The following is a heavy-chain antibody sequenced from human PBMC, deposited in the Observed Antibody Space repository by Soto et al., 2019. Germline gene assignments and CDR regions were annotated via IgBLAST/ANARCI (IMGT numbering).Heavy chain of an antibody. CDR2: ISYDGRNK. V-gene: IGHV3-30*18. J-gene: IGHJ6*02. D-gene: IGHD6-19*01. CDR1: GFTFSSYG. CDR3: VKDGSSGWPYFYDMDV. Sequence: SGGSLRLSCAASGFTFSSYGMHWVRQAPGKGLEWVAVISYDGRNKYYADAVKGRFTISRDNSKNTLYLQMSSLRAEDTAVYYCVKDGSSGWPYFYDMDVWGQGTKVTVSS.